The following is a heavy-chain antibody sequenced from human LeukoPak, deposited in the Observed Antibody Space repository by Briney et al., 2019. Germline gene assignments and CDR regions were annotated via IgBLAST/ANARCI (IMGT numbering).Heavy chain of an antibody. V-gene: IGHV1-24*01. CDR3: TRSAVVLPYYFDY. CDR2: FDPESGET. J-gene: IGHJ4*02. Sequence: ASVKVSCKVSGYTLTELSMHWVRQAPGKGLEWMGSFDPESGETLYAQEFQGRVTLTEDTSADTAYMELISLRSEDTAVYYCTRSAVVLPYYFDYWGQGTLVTVSS. CDR1: GYTLTELS. D-gene: IGHD3-22*01.